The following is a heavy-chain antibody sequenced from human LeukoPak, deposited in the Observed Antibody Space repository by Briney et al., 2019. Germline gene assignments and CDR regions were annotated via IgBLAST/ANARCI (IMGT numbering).Heavy chain of an antibody. CDR2: IYTSGST. CDR1: GGSISSGSYY. CDR3: ARGDSGYYYYMDV. D-gene: IGHD2-21*01. J-gene: IGHJ6*03. V-gene: IGHV4-61*02. Sequence: PSETLSLTCTVSGGSISSGSYYWSWIRQPAGKGLEWIGRIYTSGSTNYNPSLKSRVTISVDTSKNQFSLKLSSVTAADTAVYYCARGDSGYYYYMDVWGKGTTVTVSS.